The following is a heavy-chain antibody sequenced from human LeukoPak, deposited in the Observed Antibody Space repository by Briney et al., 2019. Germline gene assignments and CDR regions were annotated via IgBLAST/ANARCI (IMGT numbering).Heavy chain of an antibody. CDR1: GFTFSSYA. CDR2: FSGSGDST. J-gene: IGHJ4*02. D-gene: IGHD2-15*01. CDR3: AKDSAASFYYFDC. Sequence: GGSLRLSCAASGFTFSSYAMSWVRQAPGKGLEWVSSFSGSGDSTYYADSVKGRFTISRYNSKNTLSLQMNSLRAEDTAIYYCAKDSAASFYYFDCWGQGTLVTVSS. V-gene: IGHV3-23*01.